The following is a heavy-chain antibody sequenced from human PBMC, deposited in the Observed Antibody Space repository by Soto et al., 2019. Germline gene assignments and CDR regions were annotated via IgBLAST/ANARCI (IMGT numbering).Heavy chain of an antibody. V-gene: IGHV1-69*01. CDR3: ARTAPMDAGDKYYYDF. J-gene: IGHJ4*02. CDR1: GGTFSTFG. D-gene: IGHD3-16*01. CDR2: IIPFFGTA. Sequence: QVQLVQSGAEVKKTGSSVKVSCKTSGGTFSTFGIIWVRQAPGQGLEWMGGIIPFFGTAEYSQKFEDRITITANESTNTVYMDLISLTSEDTAIYYCARTAPMDAGDKYYYDFWGQGALVTVSS.